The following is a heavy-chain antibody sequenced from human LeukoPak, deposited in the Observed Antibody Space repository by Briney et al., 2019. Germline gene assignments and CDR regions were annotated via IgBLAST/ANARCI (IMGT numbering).Heavy chain of an antibody. CDR1: GFTFGSYG. CDR3: AKDGYYGSGTYPDY. V-gene: IGHV3-30*18. Sequence: PGGSLRLSCAASGFTFGSYGMNWVRQAPGKGLEWVAVISYDGTNKFYVDSLRGRFTISRDNSKNTLYLQMNSLRAEDTAVYYCAKDGYYGSGTYPDYWGQGTLVTVSS. J-gene: IGHJ4*02. D-gene: IGHD3-10*01. CDR2: ISYDGTNK.